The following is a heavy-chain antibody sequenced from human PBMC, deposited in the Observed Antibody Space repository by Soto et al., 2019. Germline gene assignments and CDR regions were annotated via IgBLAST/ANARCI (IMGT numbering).Heavy chain of an antibody. CDR1: GYIFTDYY. D-gene: IGHD6-19*01. CDR2: INPNNDGT. Sequence: ASVKVSCKASGYIFTDYYVHWVRQAPGQGLEWMGWINPNNDGTNYAQKFQDRVSMTRDTSMSSVYMELSGLRSDDTATYYCARVYTSSFSSDYWGQGTLVTVSS. CDR3: ARVYTSSFSSDY. V-gene: IGHV1-2*02. J-gene: IGHJ4*02.